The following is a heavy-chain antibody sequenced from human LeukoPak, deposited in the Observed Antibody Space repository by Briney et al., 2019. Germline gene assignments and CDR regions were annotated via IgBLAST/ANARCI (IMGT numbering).Heavy chain of an antibody. D-gene: IGHD2-2*01. J-gene: IGHJ4*02. CDR3: ARGVGGVVVGVDY. Sequence: SETLSLTCAVYAGSFSGYYWSWLRQPPGKGREWIGEINHSGSTNYNPSLKSLVTISVDTSKNQFSLKLSSVTAADTAVYYCARGVGGVVVGVDYWGQGTLVTVSS. CDR1: AGSFSGYY. CDR2: INHSGST. V-gene: IGHV4-34*01.